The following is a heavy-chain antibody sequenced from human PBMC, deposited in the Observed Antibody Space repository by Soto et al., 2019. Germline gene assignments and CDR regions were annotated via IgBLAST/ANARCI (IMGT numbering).Heavy chain of an antibody. V-gene: IGHV4-59*08. J-gene: IGHJ5*02. D-gene: IGHD2-2*01. CDR1: GCSFSTKY. Sequence: PETLSLTCPASGCSFSTKYCAWVRRPPGTGLEWIGSIYYAGTPSYNPSLKSRVTITLETSKSQFSLRLTSVTASDTAVYYCARLGADYQSLDPWGQGTLVTVSS. CDR3: ARLGADYQSLDP. CDR2: IYYAGTP.